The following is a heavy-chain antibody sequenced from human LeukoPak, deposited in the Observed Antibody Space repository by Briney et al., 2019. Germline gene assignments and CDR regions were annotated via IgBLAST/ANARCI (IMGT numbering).Heavy chain of an antibody. V-gene: IGHV4-39*07. J-gene: IGHJ3*02. CDR1: GASISSNNYY. CDR2: IYFSGNT. CDR3: ARDQDAFDI. Sequence: SETLSLTCVVSGASISSNNYYWGWIRQPPGKGLEWIGSIYFSGNTYYNSSLKSRVTISVDTSKNQFSLKLSSVTAADTAVYYCARDQDAFDIWGQGTMVTVSS.